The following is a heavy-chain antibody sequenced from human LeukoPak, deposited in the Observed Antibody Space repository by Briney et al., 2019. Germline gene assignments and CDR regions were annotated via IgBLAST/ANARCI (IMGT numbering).Heavy chain of an antibody. CDR1: GGSISSYY. J-gene: IGHJ5*02. V-gene: IGHV4-59*01. Sequence: PSETLSLTCTVSGGSISSYYWSWIRQPPGKGLEWIGYIYYSGSTNYNPSLKGRVTISVDTSKNQFSLKLSSVTAADTAVYYCARSHPVWGDNWFDPWGQGTLVTVSS. CDR2: IYYSGST. CDR3: ARSHPVWGDNWFDP. D-gene: IGHD3-10*01.